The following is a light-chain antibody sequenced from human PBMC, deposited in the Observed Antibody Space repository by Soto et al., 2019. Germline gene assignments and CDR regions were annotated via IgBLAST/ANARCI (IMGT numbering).Light chain of an antibody. CDR2: TAS. CDR3: QQSYSARGT. J-gene: IGKJ4*01. CDR1: QGISSY. Sequence: DIQMTQSPSSLSASVGDRVTITCRASQGISSYLNWYQQRPVKAPKLLIYTASSLQSGVPSRFSGRGSGTDFTPTIISPQPEDFATYYCQQSYSARGTFGGGTKVEIK. V-gene: IGKV1-39*01.